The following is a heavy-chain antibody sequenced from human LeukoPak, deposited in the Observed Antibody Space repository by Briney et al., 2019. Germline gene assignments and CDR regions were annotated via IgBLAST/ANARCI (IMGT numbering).Heavy chain of an antibody. Sequence: ASVKVSCKASGYTFTSYYMHWVRQAPGQGLEGMGIINPSGGSTSYAQKFQGRVTMTRDTSTSTVYMELSSLRAEDTAVYYCARDSRLEGGFDPWGQGALVTVSS. CDR2: INPSGGST. D-gene: IGHD5-12*01. CDR3: ARDSRLEGGFDP. J-gene: IGHJ5*02. CDR1: GYTFTSYY. V-gene: IGHV1-46*01.